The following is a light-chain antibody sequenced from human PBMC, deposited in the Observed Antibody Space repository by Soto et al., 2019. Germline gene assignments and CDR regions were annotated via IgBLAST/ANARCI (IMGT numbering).Light chain of an antibody. Sequence: DIQMTQSPSTLSASVGDRVTITCRASQSISDSLAWYQQKPGKAPKLLIYEASNLKSWVPSRFSGSGSGTEYTLTISSLQPDDFAGYYCQHYNGYWTFGQGTKVEIK. J-gene: IGKJ1*01. CDR3: QHYNGYWT. CDR2: EAS. V-gene: IGKV1-5*03. CDR1: QSISDS.